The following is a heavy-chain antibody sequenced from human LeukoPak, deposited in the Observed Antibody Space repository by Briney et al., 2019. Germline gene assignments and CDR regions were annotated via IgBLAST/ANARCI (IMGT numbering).Heavy chain of an antibody. CDR2: IWYDGSNK. V-gene: IGHV3-33*06. CDR3: AKGSGDPDYYYYYYMDV. D-gene: IGHD4-17*01. CDR1: GFTFSSYW. Sequence: GGSLRLSCAASGFTFSSYWMSWVRQAPGKGLEWVAVIWYDGSNKYYADSVKGRFTISRDNSKNTLYLQMNSLRAEDTAVYYCAKGSGDPDYYYYYYMDVWGKGTTVTVSS. J-gene: IGHJ6*03.